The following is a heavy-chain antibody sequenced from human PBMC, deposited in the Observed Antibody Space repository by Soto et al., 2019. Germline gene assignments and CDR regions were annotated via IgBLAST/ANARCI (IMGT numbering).Heavy chain of an antibody. V-gene: IGHV4-39*01. CDR3: ARGAAVAGTKLGYFQH. Sequence: PSETLSLTCTVSGGSISSSSYYWGWIRQPPGKGLEWIGSIYYSGSTYYNPSLKSRVTISVDTSKNQFSLKLSSVTAADTAVYYCARGAAVAGTKLGYFQHWGQGTLVTVSS. CDR2: IYYSGST. CDR1: GGSISSSSYY. D-gene: IGHD6-19*01. J-gene: IGHJ1*01.